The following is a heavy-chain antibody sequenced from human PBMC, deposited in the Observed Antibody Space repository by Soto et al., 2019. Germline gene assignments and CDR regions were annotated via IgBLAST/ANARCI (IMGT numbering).Heavy chain of an antibody. D-gene: IGHD3-3*01. Sequence: VSGPTLVNPTQTLTLTCTFSGFSLSTSGVGVGWIRQPPGKALEWLALIYWDDDKRYSPPLKSRLTITKDTSKNQVVLTMTNMDPVDTATYYCAHSPTMTIFGVVTKTTPFDYWGQGTLVTVSS. V-gene: IGHV2-5*02. J-gene: IGHJ4*02. CDR3: AHSPTMTIFGVVTKTTPFDY. CDR1: GFSLSTSGVG. CDR2: IYWDDDK.